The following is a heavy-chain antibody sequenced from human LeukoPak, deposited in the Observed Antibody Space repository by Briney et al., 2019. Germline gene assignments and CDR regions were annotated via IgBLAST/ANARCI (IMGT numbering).Heavy chain of an antibody. CDR2: INPNSGGT. CDR1: GYTFTGYY. Sequence: ASVKVSCKASGYTFTGYYMRWVRQAPGQGLEWMGWINPNSGGTNYAQKFQGRVTMTRDTSISTAYMELSRLRSDDTAVYYCAGVKDSGYDYDYWGQGTLVTVSS. J-gene: IGHJ4*02. CDR3: AGVKDSGYDYDY. D-gene: IGHD5-12*01. V-gene: IGHV1-2*02.